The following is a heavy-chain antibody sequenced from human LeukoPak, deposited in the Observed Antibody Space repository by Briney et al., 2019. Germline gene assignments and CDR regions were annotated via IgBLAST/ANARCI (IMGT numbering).Heavy chain of an antibody. J-gene: IGHJ4*02. Sequence: GGSLRLSCAASGFTFSSYSMNWVRQAPGKGLEWVSSISSSSSYIYYADSVKGRFTISRDNAKNSLYLQMNSLRAEDTAVYYCARDPSRSTIAAAGLEDYWGQGTLVTVSS. V-gene: IGHV3-21*01. CDR2: ISSSSSYI. CDR3: ARDPSRSTIAAAGLEDY. CDR1: GFTFSSYS. D-gene: IGHD6-13*01.